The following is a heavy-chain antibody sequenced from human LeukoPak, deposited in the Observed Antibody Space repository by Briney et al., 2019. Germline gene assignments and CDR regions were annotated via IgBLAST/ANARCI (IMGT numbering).Heavy chain of an antibody. CDR2: IYYSGST. Sequence: SETLSLTCTVSGGSISSYYWSWIRQPPGKGLEWIRYIYYSGSTNYNPSLKSRVTISVDTSKNQFSLKLSSVTAADTAVYYCARFDSSSWYGYFDYWGQGTLVTVSS. D-gene: IGHD6-13*01. J-gene: IGHJ4*02. CDR1: GGSISSYY. CDR3: ARFDSSSWYGYFDY. V-gene: IGHV4-59*08.